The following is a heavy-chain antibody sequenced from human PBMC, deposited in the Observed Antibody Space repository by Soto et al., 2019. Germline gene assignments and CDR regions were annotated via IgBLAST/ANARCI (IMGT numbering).Heavy chain of an antibody. CDR2: IWYDGSNK. D-gene: IGHD3-16*01. V-gene: IGHV3-33*01. Sequence: QVQLVESGGGVVQPGRSLRLSCAASGFTFSLYGMHWVRQAPGKGLEWVAVIWYDGSNKFYADSVKGRFTISRDNSKNTLYLQMNSLRDEDTAVYYCARGLRGISCYGMDVWGQGTRVIVSS. CDR1: GFTFSLYG. J-gene: IGHJ6*02. CDR3: ARGLRGISCYGMDV.